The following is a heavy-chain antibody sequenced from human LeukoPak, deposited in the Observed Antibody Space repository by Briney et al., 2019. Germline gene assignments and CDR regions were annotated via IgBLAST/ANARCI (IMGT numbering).Heavy chain of an antibody. Sequence: GGSLRLSCATSGYTYSTYAMSWARQAPGKGLEWVSSISGSGESSDYADSAKGRFTISRDNSNNMLYLHMNSLRAEDTAVYYCAKPRSGRGFYYYMDVWGKGTMVAVSS. CDR2: ISGSGESS. V-gene: IGHV3-23*01. J-gene: IGHJ6*03. CDR3: AKPRSGRGFYYYMDV. CDR1: GYTYSTYA. D-gene: IGHD1-26*01.